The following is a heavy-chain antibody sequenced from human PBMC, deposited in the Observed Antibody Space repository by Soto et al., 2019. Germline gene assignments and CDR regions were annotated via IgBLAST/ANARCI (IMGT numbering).Heavy chain of an antibody. J-gene: IGHJ4*02. V-gene: IGHV3-66*01. CDR3: ARDGSSRPEEY. CDR2: IDSGGRI. D-gene: IGHD3-10*01. Sequence: EVQLVESGGGLVQPGGSLRLSCAASGFTVSNFYMAWVRQAPGTGLEWVSLIDSGGRISYADSVRGRFTTSRDNSNNTMYLQMSSLIVEDTAVYYFARDGSSRPEEYWGQGTLVTVSS. CDR1: GFTVSNFY.